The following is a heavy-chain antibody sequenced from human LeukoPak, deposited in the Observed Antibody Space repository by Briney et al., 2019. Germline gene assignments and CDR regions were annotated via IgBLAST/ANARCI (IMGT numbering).Heavy chain of an antibody. J-gene: IGHJ4*02. CDR3: ARSFAVFGVVIFDY. CDR1: GYTFTGYY. V-gene: IGHV1-2*02. D-gene: IGHD3-3*01. Sequence: ASVKVSCKASGYTFTGYYMHWVRQAPGQGLEWMGWINPNSGDTNYAQKFQGRVTMTRDTSISTAYMELSRLRSDDTAVYYCARSFAVFGVVIFDYWGQGTLVTVSS. CDR2: INPNSGDT.